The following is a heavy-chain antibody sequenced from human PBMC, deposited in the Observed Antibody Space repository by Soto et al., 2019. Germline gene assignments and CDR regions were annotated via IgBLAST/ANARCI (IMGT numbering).Heavy chain of an antibody. CDR1: GYLFTSYA. V-gene: IGHV1-3*05. J-gene: IGHJ4*02. CDR2: INAGNGYT. Sequence: QVQLVQSGAEEKKPGASVKVSCKASGYLFTSYAIHWVRQAPGQRPEWMGWINAGNGYTEYSQKFQGRVTITRDTSATTAYMELSSLRSEDTAVYYCARGTYYDGDHWGQGTLVTVSS. CDR3: ARGTYYDGDH. D-gene: IGHD3-3*01.